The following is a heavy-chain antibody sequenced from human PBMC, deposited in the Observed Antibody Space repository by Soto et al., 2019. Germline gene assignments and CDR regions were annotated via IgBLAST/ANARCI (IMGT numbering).Heavy chain of an antibody. V-gene: IGHV6-1*01. Sequence: PSQTLSLTFAISGDSVSSNTAAWNWIRSSPSRGLEWLGRTYYRSNWRHDYAVSVKSRITVNPDTSKNHFSLQLNSVTPDDTAVYYCARGVAGSGFDLWCKGTRVTVCS. J-gene: IGHJ4*02. CDR2: TYYRSNWRH. CDR3: ARGVAGSGFDL. CDR1: GDSVSSNTAA. D-gene: IGHD2-15*01.